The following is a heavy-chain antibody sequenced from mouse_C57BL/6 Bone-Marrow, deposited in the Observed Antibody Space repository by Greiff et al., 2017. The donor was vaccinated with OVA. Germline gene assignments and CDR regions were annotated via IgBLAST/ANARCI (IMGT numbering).Heavy chain of an antibody. CDR3: ARERNDSFDY. J-gene: IGHJ2*01. V-gene: IGHV5-16*01. CDR1: GFTFSDYY. Sequence: EVMLVESEGGLVQPGSSMKLSCTASGFTFSDYYMAWVRQVPEKGLEWVANINYDGSSTYYLDSLKSRFIISRVNAKNILYLQMSSLKSEDTATYYCARERNDSFDYWGQGTTLTVSS. CDR2: INYDGSST. D-gene: IGHD2-4*01.